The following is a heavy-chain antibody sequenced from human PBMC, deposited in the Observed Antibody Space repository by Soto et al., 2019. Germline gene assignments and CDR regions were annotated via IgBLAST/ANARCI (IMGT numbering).Heavy chain of an antibody. CDR2: INHSGST. CDR3: ARVLAAAVKNNYYHYYGMDV. D-gene: IGHD6-13*01. Sequence: SQTLSLTCAVYGGSFSGYYWSWIRQPPGKGLEWIGEINHSGSTNYNPSLKSRVTISVDTSKNQFSLKLSSVTAADTAVYYCARVLAAAVKNNYYHYYGMDVWGQGNTVTVYS. CDR1: GGSFSGYY. V-gene: IGHV4-34*01. J-gene: IGHJ6*02.